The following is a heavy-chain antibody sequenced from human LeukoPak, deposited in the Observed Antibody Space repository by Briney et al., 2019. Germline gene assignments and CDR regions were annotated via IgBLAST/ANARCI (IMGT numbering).Heavy chain of an antibody. V-gene: IGHV3-53*01. CDR3: ASRATVTTDRFWFDP. CDR2: IYSGGST. J-gene: IGHJ5*02. D-gene: IGHD4-11*01. Sequence: GGSLRLSCAASGFTVSSNYMSWVRQAPGKGLKWVSVIYSGGSTYYADSVKGRFAISRDNSKNTLYLQMNSLRAEDTAVYYCASRATVTTDRFWFDPWGQGTLVTVSS. CDR1: GFTVSSNY.